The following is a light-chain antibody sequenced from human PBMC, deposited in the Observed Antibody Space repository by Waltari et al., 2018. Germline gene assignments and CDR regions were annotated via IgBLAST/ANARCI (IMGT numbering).Light chain of an antibody. V-gene: IGKV1-5*03. J-gene: IGKJ2*01. CDR1: QSVSSW. CDR2: KAS. Sequence: DIQMTQSPSTLSASVGDRVTITCRASQSVSSWLAWYQQKPGRAPKPLIYKASTLHTGVPARFSGSGYGTEFTLTINSLQPDDFATYYCQQHNSYSYTFGQGTNLEIK. CDR3: QQHNSYSYT.